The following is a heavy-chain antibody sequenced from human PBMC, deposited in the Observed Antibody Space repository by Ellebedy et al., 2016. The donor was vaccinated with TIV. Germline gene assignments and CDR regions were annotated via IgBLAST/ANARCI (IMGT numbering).Heavy chain of an antibody. CDR3: ARGAYPYYYYGMDV. CDR2: IYYSGTT. V-gene: IGHV4-59*01. CDR1: GGSMSSYF. J-gene: IGHJ6*02. Sequence: MPGGSLRLSCTVSGGSMSSYFWSWIRQTPGKGLEWIGNIYYSGTTNYNPSLKSRVTISLDTSKNQFSLKLTSVTTADTAVYYCARGAYPYYYYGMDVWGQGTAVTVSS. D-gene: IGHD3-16*01.